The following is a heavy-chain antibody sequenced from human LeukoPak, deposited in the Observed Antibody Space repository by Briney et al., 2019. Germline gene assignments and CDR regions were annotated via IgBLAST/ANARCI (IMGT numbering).Heavy chain of an antibody. V-gene: IGHV3-53*01. Sequence: GESLKISCAASGFTVSSNYMSWVRQSPGKGLEWVSVIYSGDNAYYAASVKGRFTISRDNSKNTLYLQMNSLRADDTAMYYCARDSDGGYNHYFDYWGQGTLVTVSS. CDR3: ARDSDGGYNHYFDY. CDR2: IYSGDNA. J-gene: IGHJ4*02. D-gene: IGHD5-24*01. CDR1: GFTVSSNY.